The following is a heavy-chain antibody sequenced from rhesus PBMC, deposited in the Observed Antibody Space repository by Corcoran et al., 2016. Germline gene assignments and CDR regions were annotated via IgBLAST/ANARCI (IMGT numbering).Heavy chain of an antibody. V-gene: IGHV4-169*02. CDR3: ASARSSSGQGWYFDL. CDR1: VGPITSSY. CDR2: IYGSGSST. J-gene: IGHJ2*01. D-gene: IGHD6-31*01. Sequence: QVQLPESGPGLVKPSATLSVPCAVSVGPITSSYWSCLRQAPGKGLEWMGYIYGSGSSTNYNPSLKSRVTLAVDTSKNQFSLKLSSVTAADTAVYYCASARSSSGQGWYFDLWGPGTPITISS.